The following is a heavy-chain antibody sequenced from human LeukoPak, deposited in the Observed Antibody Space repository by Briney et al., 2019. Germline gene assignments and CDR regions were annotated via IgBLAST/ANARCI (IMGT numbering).Heavy chain of an antibody. CDR2: MNPNSGNT. V-gene: IGHV1-8*02. J-gene: IGHJ4*02. CDR1: GGTFSSYA. D-gene: IGHD3-10*01. Sequence: ASVKVSCKASGGTFSSYAISWVRQAPGQGLEWMGWMNPNSGNTGYAQKFQGRVTMTRNTSISTAYMELSSLRSEDTAVYYCARGLGLLWFGEDFDYWGQGTLVTVSS. CDR3: ARGLGLLWFGEDFDY.